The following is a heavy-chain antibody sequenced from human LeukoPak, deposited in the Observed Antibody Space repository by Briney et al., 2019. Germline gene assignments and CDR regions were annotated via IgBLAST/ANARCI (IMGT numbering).Heavy chain of an antibody. D-gene: IGHD2-2*01. CDR3: ARADIVVVPADSWFGP. CDR2: ISAYNGNT. CDR1: GYTFTSYG. Sequence: ASVTVSCKASGYTFTSYGISWVRQAPGQGLEWMGWISAYNGNTKYAQKLQGRVTMTTDTSTSTAYMELRSLRSDDTAVYYCARADIVVVPADSWFGPWGQGTLVTVSS. J-gene: IGHJ5*02. V-gene: IGHV1-18*04.